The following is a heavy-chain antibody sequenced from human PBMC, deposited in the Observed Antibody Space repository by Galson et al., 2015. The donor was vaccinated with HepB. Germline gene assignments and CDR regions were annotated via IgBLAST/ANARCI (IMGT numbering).Heavy chain of an antibody. V-gene: IGHV3-7*01. CDR1: GITFSRHW. Sequence: LRLSCAASGITFSRHWMSWVRQAPGKGLEWVANIKPDGSDKFYVGSVRGRFTISRDNAERSLYLQMNSLGAEDTAVYYCASPATGDSSDIWGQGTMVTVSS. CDR3: ASPATGDSSDI. J-gene: IGHJ3*02. CDR2: IKPDGSDK. D-gene: IGHD5-12*01.